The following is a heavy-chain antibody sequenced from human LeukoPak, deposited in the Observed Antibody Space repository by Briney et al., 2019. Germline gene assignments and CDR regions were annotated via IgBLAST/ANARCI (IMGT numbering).Heavy chain of an antibody. CDR2: IKQDGSEK. CDR1: GFTFSSYW. Sequence: RGSLRLSCAASGFTFSSYWMSWVRQAPGKGLEWVANIKQDGSEKYYVDSVKGRFTISRDNAKNSLYLQMNSLRAEDTAVYYCASFYGSGRAHFDYWGQGTLVTVSS. CDR3: ASFYGSGRAHFDY. D-gene: IGHD3-10*01. V-gene: IGHV3-7*01. J-gene: IGHJ4*02.